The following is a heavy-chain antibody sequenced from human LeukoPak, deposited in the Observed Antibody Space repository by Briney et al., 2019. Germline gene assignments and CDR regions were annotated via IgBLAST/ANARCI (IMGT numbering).Heavy chain of an antibody. V-gene: IGHV3-7*01. D-gene: IGHD6-19*01. CDR1: GFTFSSYW. Sequence: GGSLRLPCAASGFTFSSYWMSWVRQAPGKGLEWVANIKKDGTEKKYVDSVKGRFTISRDNAKNSLYLQMNSLRAEDTALYYRAREGGSGWYSGWFDPWGQGTLVTVSS. CDR3: AREGGSGWYSGWFDP. J-gene: IGHJ5*02. CDR2: IKKDGTEK.